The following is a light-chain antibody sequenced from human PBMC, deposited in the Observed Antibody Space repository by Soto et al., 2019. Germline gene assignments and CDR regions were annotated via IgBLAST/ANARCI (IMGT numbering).Light chain of an antibody. CDR1: SSDVGRYNY. J-gene: IGLJ1*01. CDR3: GSYTSTYVRI. V-gene: IGLV2-14*01. CDR2: EVT. Sequence: QSVLTQPASVSGSPGQSITISCTGISSDVGRYNYVSWYQQYPGRAPKLIIYEVTNRPSGVSDRFSGSKSGNVASLTISGLQAADEADYYCGSYTSTYVRIFGTGTKVTVL.